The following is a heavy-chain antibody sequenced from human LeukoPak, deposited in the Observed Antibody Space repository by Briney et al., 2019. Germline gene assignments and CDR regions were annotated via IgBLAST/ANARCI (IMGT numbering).Heavy chain of an antibody. J-gene: IGHJ5*02. D-gene: IGHD6-19*01. CDR2: ISAQHGQT. CDR1: GYSENFYG. V-gene: IGHV1-18*01. CDR3: ARDAGYSSGWYPMGWFDP. Sequence: ASVKVSCKTSGYSENFYGITWVRQVAGQGLEWMGWISAQHGQTEYAPNSQDRVTMTTDTYTNTAYMELRSLRSDDTAVYYCARDAGYSSGWYPMGWFDPWGQGTLVTVSS.